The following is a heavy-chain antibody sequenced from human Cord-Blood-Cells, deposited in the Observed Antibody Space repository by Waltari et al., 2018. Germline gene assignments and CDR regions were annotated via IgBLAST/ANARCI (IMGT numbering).Heavy chain of an antibody. Sequence: QLQLQESGPGLVKPSETLSLTCTVSGGSISSSSYYWGWIRQPPGKGLEWIGSIYYSGSTYYNPSLKSRVTISGDTSKNQFSLKLRSVTAADTAVYYCARQIYDSSGYYYVPNFDYWGQGTLVTVSS. V-gene: IGHV4-39*07. CDR3: ARQIYDSSGYYYVPNFDY. CDR2: IYYSGST. J-gene: IGHJ4*02. CDR1: GGSISSSSYY. D-gene: IGHD3-22*01.